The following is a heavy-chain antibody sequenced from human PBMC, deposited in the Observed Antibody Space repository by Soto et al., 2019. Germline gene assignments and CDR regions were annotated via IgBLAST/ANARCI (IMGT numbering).Heavy chain of an antibody. Sequence: GGSLRLSCAASGFTFSSYAMHWVRQAPGKGLEWVAVISYDGSNKYYADSVKGRFTISRDNSKNTLYLQMNSLRAEDTAVYYCARDHSLGWLLGCFDYWGQGTLVTVSS. J-gene: IGHJ4*02. CDR1: GFTFSSYA. V-gene: IGHV3-30-3*01. CDR2: ISYDGSNK. CDR3: ARDHSLGWLLGCFDY. D-gene: IGHD5-12*01.